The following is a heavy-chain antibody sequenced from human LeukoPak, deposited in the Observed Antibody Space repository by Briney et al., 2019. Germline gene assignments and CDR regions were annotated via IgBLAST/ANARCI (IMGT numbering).Heavy chain of an antibody. CDR1: GFTFSSYA. J-gene: IGHJ1*01. CDR2: ISGSGGST. V-gene: IGHV3-23*01. CDR3: ASEDDYVWGSYRYPGYFQH. D-gene: IGHD3-16*02. Sequence: GGSLRLSCAASGFTFSSYAMSWVRQAPGKGLEWVSAISGSGGSTYYADSVKGRFTISRDNSKNTLYLQMNSLRAEDTAVYYCASEDDYVWGSYRYPGYFQHWGQGTLVTVSS.